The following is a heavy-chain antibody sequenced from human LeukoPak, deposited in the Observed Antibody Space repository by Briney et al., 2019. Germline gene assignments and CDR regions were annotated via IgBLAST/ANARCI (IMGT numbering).Heavy chain of an antibody. CDR3: ARVTLAAAAIAWFDP. CDR1: GYTFTSYY. D-gene: IGHD6-13*01. V-gene: IGHV1-46*01. Sequence: GASVKVSCKASGYTFTSYYMHWVRQAPGQGLEWMGIINPSGGSTNYAQKFQGRVTMTRDTSTSTVYMELGSLRSEDTAMYYCARVTLAAAAIAWFDPWGQGTLVTVSS. CDR2: INPSGGST. J-gene: IGHJ5*02.